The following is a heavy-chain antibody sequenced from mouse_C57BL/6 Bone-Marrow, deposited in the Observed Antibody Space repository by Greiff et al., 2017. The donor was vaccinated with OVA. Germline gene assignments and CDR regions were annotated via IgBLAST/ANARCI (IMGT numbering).Heavy chain of an antibody. D-gene: IGHD1-1*01. CDR1: GYTFTSYW. CDR2: IDPSDSET. CDR3: ARRYYVDFDV. V-gene: IGHV1-52*01. J-gene: IGHJ1*03. Sequence: VQLQQSGAELVRPGSSVKLSCKASGYTFTSYWMHWVKQRPIQGLEWIGNIDPSDSETHYNQKFKDKATLTVDKSSSTAYMQLSSLTSEDSAVYYCARRYYVDFDVWGTGTTVTVSS.